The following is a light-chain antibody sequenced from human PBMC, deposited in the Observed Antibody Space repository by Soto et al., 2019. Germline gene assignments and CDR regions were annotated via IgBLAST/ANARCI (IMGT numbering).Light chain of an antibody. Sequence: EIVLTQSPGTLSLSPGERVTLSCRARQDIRSSYLAWYQQRPGQAPRLLFYGASNRATGIPDRFSGSGSGTDFTLTISRLENEDFAVYYCQHQQFGVSSVYNFGQETKLESK. CDR1: QDIRSSY. J-gene: IGKJ2*01. CDR3: QHQQFGVSSVYN. CDR2: GAS. V-gene: IGKV3-20*01.